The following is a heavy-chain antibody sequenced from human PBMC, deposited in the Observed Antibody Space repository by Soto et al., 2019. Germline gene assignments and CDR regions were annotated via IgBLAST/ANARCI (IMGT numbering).Heavy chain of an antibody. CDR1: GYIFSNYA. J-gene: IGHJ6*02. CDR3: ARDGRAFSIFGETMDV. CDR2: ISAYNGDT. V-gene: IGHV1-18*01. D-gene: IGHD3-3*01. Sequence: VPLLQSGGEVKKPGASLKVSCKTSGYIFSNYAINWVRQAPGQGLEWMGWISAYNGDTKYAQRFQGRLTVTTDPSTTTAYMELGSLRSDDTAVYYCARDGRAFSIFGETMDVWGQGTTVTVS.